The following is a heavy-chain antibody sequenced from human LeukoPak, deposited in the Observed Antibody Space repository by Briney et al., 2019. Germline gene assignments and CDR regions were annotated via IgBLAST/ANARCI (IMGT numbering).Heavy chain of an antibody. CDR1: GFTFSSYS. J-gene: IGHJ6*02. CDR2: IYSGGST. V-gene: IGHV3-53*04. Sequence: GRSLRLSCATSGFTFSSYSTNWVRQAPGKGLEWVSVIYSGGSTYYADSVKGRFTISRHNSKNTLYLQMNSLRAEDTAVYYCARDRVVPAARYYYYYGMDVWGQGTTVTVSS. CDR3: ARDRVVPAARYYYYYGMDV. D-gene: IGHD2-2*01.